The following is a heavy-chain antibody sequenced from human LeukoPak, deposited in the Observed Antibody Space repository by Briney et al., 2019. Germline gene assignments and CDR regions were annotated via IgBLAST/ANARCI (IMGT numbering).Heavy chain of an antibody. D-gene: IGHD4-23*01. V-gene: IGHV3-66*01. CDR3: TRVGDYGGNWAWYFDL. Sequence: PGGSLRLSCAASGFAVSSSYMSWVRQAPGKGLEWVSVIYSGGTTYYADSVKGRFTISRDNSKNTLYLQMNGLRAEDTAVYYCTRVGDYGGNWAWYFDLWGRGTLVTVSS. CDR1: GFAVSSSY. CDR2: IYSGGTT. J-gene: IGHJ2*01.